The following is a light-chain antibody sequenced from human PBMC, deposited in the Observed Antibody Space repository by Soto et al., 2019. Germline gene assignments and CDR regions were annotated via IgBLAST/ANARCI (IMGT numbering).Light chain of an antibody. V-gene: IGLV2-8*01. CDR2: EVV. CDR3: KSYAGSNTYV. CDR1: KNDIGVYDF. J-gene: IGLJ1*01. Sequence: QSALTQPPSASGSPGQSVTISCTGTKNDIGVYDFVSWYQHHPGKAPRLIIYEVVQRPSGVPDRFSGSKSGNTASLTVSGLQAADEGYDFCKSYAGSNTYVFGSGTKLTVL.